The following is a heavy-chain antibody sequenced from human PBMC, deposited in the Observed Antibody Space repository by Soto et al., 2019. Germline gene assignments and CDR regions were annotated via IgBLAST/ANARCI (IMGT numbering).Heavy chain of an antibody. J-gene: IGHJ5*02. CDR3: ARQIAKGDQQWLVLGITRFRFDP. CDR2: IYPGDSDT. CDR1: GYSFTSYW. V-gene: IGHV5-51*01. D-gene: IGHD6-19*01. Sequence: PGESLKISCKGSGYSFTSYWIGWVRQMPGKGLEWMGIIYPGDSDTRYSPSFQGQVTISADKSISTAYLQWSSLKASDTAMYYCARQIAKGDQQWLVLGITRFRFDPWGQGTLVTVSS.